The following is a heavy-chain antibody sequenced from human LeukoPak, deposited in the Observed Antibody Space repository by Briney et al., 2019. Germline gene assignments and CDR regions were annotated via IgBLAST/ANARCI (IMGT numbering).Heavy chain of an antibody. Sequence: PGGSLRLSCAASGFTFSSYAMSWVRQAPGKGLEWVSAISGSGGSTYYADSVKGRFTISRDNSKNTLYLQMNSLRAEDTAVYYCAKGPEDTAMGRRGAGKPDIVVVVEGDYWGQGTLVTVSS. CDR3: AKGPEDTAMGRRGAGKPDIVVVVEGDY. V-gene: IGHV3-23*01. CDR1: GFTFSSYA. J-gene: IGHJ4*02. CDR2: ISGSGGST. D-gene: IGHD2-15*01.